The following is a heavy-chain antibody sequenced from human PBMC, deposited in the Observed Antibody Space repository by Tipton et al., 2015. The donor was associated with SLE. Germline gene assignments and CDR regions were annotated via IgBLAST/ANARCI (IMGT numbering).Heavy chain of an antibody. V-gene: IGHV4-34*01. D-gene: IGHD2-21*01. Sequence: TLSLTCAVYGGSFSGYYWSWIRQPPGKGLEWIGEINHSGSTNYNPSLKSRVTISVDTSKNQFSLKLSSVTAADTAVYYCARGTAAAIPFDYWGQGTLVTVSS. CDR2: INHSGST. CDR3: ARGTAAAIPFDY. CDR1: GGSFSGYY. J-gene: IGHJ4*02.